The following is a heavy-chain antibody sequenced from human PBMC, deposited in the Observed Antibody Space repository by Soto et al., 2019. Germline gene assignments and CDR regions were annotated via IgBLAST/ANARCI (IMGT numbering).Heavy chain of an antibody. D-gene: IGHD3-3*01. V-gene: IGHV4-31*03. Sequence: QVQLQESGPGLVKPSQTLSLTCTVSGGSISSGGYYWSWIRQHPGKGLEWIGYIYYSGSTYYNPSLQSRVTISVDTSKNQFSLKLSSVTAADTAVYYCARHYDFWSGYYGEFYFDYWGQGTLVTVSS. J-gene: IGHJ4*02. CDR3: ARHYDFWSGYYGEFYFDY. CDR2: IYYSGST. CDR1: GGSISSGGYY.